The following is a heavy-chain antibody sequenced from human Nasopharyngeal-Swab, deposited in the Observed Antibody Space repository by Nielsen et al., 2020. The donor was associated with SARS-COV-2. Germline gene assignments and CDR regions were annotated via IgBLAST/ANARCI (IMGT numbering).Heavy chain of an antibody. CDR2: IYPDDSNT. J-gene: IGHJ4*02. D-gene: IGHD3-22*01. CDR3: ARGFWYDYDSIAYPTAFDY. Sequence: VRQMSGKGVAWLGIIYPDDSNTRYSPSFQGHVTISVDKSSTSAFLQWRSLKASDSGIFYCARGFWYDYDSIAYPTAFDYWGQGTLVTASS. V-gene: IGHV5-51*01.